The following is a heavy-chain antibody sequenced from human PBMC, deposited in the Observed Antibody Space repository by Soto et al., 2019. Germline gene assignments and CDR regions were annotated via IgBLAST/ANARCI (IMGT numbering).Heavy chain of an antibody. CDR2: IYHSGST. D-gene: IGHD2-21*02. J-gene: IGHJ6*02. Sequence: SETLSLTCVVSGDSISSSKWWSWVRQPPGKGLEWIGEIYHSGSTNYNPSLKSRVIISVDKSKNQFSLKLSSVTDADTAVYYCARDLWGYCGTDCYPLDVWGQGTTVT. CDR3: ARDLWGYCGTDCYPLDV. CDR1: GDSISSSKW. V-gene: IGHV4-4*02.